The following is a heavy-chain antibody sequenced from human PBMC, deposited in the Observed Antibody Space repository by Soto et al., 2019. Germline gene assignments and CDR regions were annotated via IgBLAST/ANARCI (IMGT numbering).Heavy chain of an antibody. J-gene: IGHJ4*02. CDR2: ITYDGSTE. CDR1: GFAFSGYA. Sequence: QVQLVESGGGVVQPGRSLRLSCAASGFAFSGYAMHWVRQAPGKGLEWVAVITYDGSTEHYADSVKGRFTISRDNSKNTLSLQMNSLTVEDTGVYYCASCGDNRDYWGQGTLVTVSS. V-gene: IGHV3-30-3*01. D-gene: IGHD4-17*01. CDR3: ASCGDNRDY.